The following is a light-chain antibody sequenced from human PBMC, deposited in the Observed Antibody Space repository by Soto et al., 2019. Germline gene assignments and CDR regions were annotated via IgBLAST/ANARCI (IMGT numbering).Light chain of an antibody. Sequence: DIQMTQSPSTLSASVGDRVTITCRASQSASTWLAWYQQKAGKAPKLLMYDASILQSGVPSRFSGSRSGTEFTLTISNLQSEAFATYYCQQYNSSPITFGGGTKVEIK. CDR1: QSASTW. CDR3: QQYNSSPIT. J-gene: IGKJ4*02. V-gene: IGKV1-5*01. CDR2: DAS.